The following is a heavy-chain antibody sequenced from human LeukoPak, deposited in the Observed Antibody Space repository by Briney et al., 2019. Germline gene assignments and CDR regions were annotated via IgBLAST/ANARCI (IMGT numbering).Heavy chain of an antibody. J-gene: IGHJ4*02. CDR1: GYTFSDYY. CDR3: ARAYSGSYRDDY. CDR2: INPNSGGT. V-gene: IGHV1-2*06. D-gene: IGHD1-26*01. Sequence: ASVKVSCKASGYTFSDYYMHWVRQAPGQGLEWMARINPNSGGTYYAQKFQGRVTMTRDTSISTAYMDLSRLKSDDTAVYYCARAYSGSYRDDYWGQGTLVTVSS.